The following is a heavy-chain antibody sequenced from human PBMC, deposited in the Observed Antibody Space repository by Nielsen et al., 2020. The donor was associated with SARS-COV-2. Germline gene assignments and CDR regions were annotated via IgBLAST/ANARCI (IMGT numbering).Heavy chain of an antibody. CDR3: AREGSGVVPGPLGLGMWYLYYYMDV. Sequence: ASVKVSCKVSGYTLTELSMHWVRQAPGKGLEWMGGFDPEDGETIYAQKFQGRVTMTTDTSTSTVYMELKRLRSDDTAVYYCAREGSGVVPGPLGLGMWYLYYYMDVWGKGTTVTVSS. CDR2: FDPEDGET. V-gene: IGHV1-24*01. CDR1: GYTLTELS. D-gene: IGHD2-2*01. J-gene: IGHJ6*03.